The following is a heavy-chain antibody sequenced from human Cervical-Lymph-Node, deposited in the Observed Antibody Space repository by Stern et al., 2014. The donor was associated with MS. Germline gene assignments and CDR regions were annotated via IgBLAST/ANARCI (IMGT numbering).Heavy chain of an antibody. CDR2: INAGNGNT. D-gene: IGHD2/OR15-2a*01. CDR1: GYTFTSYA. J-gene: IGHJ5*02. Sequence: QVQLVQSGAEVKKPGASVKVSCKASGYTFTSYAMHWVRQAPGQRLEWTGWINAGNGNTKYSQKFQGRVTITRDTSASTAYMELSSLRSEDTAVYYCARCPGLRDGELSWFDPWGQGTLVTVSS. CDR3: ARCPGLRDGELSWFDP. V-gene: IGHV1-3*01.